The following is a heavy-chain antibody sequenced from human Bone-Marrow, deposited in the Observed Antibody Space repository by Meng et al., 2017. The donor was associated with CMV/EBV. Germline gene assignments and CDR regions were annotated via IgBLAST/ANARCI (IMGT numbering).Heavy chain of an antibody. CDR3: ARGGHFGSGLLDY. Sequence: GSLRLSCTVSGGSISSYYWSWIRQPPGKGLEWIGYMYYSGSTNYNPSLKSRVTISVDTSKNQFSLKLSSVTAADTAVYYCARGGHFGSGLLDYWGQGTLVTVSS. J-gene: IGHJ4*02. CDR2: MYYSGST. D-gene: IGHD3-3*02. V-gene: IGHV4-59*01. CDR1: GGSISSYY.